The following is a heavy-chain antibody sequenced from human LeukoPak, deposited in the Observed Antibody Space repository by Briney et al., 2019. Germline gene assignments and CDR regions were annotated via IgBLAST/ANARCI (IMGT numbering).Heavy chain of an antibody. CDR3: ARDRRDGYNSIPYYYYYGMDV. J-gene: IGHJ6*02. V-gene: IGHV1-69*13. Sequence: ASVKVSCKASGGTLSSYAISWVRQAPGQGLEWMGGIIPIFCTAHYAQKFQGRVTITADESTSTAYMELSSLRSEDTAVYYCARDRRDGYNSIPYYYYYGMDVWGQGTTVTVSS. CDR1: GGTLSSYA. D-gene: IGHD5-24*01. CDR2: IIPIFCTA.